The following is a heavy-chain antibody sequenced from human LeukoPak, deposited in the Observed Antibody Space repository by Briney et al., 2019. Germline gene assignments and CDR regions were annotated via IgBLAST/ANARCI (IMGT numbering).Heavy chain of an antibody. J-gene: IGHJ6*03. CDR3: ATTTAMVTLPKYYYYMDV. CDR1: GGSISSHY. V-gene: IGHV4-59*11. D-gene: IGHD5-18*01. Sequence: SETLSLTCTVSGGSISSHYWSWIRQPPGKGLEWIGYIYYSGSTNYNPSLKSRVTISVDTSKNQFSLKLSSVTAVDTAVYYCATTTAMVTLPKYYYYMDVWGKGTTVTVSS. CDR2: IYYSGST.